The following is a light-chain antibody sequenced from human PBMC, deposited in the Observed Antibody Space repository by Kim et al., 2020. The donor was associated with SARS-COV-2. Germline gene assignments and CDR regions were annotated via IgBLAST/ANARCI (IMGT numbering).Light chain of an antibody. Sequence: QAVVTQEPSLTVSPGGTVTLTCASSTGAVTSSSFPNWLQQKPGQSPRALIYNKNNKRPGTPARFSGSLLGGKAALTLSGVQPEDEAEYYCLLYSGGGWVFGGGTQLTVL. CDR2: NKN. CDR3: LLYSGGGWV. CDR1: TGAVTSSSF. V-gene: IGLV7-43*01. J-gene: IGLJ3*02.